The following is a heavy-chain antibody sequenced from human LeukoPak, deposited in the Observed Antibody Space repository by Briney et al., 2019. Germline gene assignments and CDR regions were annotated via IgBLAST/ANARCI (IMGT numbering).Heavy chain of an antibody. CDR2: IYPGDSDT. D-gene: IGHD3-9*01. Sequence: KPGESLKISCKGSGYIFTSYWIGWVRQMPGKGLEWMGIIYPGDSDTRYSPSFQGQVTISADKSISTAYLQWSSLKASDTAMYYCALLRYFDWSKISYWGQGTLVTVSS. CDR1: GYIFTSYW. J-gene: IGHJ4*02. CDR3: ALLRYFDWSKISY. V-gene: IGHV5-51*01.